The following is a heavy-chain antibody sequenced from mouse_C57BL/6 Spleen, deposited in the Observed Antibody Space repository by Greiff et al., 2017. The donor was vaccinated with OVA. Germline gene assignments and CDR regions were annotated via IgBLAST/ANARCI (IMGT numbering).Heavy chain of an antibody. CDR3: AREGYDYDVHSFDY. Sequence: VQLKESGPGLVKPSQSLSLTCSVTGYSITSGYYWNWIRQFPGNKLEWMGYISYDGSNNYNPSLKNRISITRDTSKNQFFLKLNSVTTEDTATYYCAREGYDYDVHSFDYWGQGTTLTVSS. D-gene: IGHD2-4*01. V-gene: IGHV3-6*01. CDR2: ISYDGSN. J-gene: IGHJ2*01. CDR1: GYSITSGYY.